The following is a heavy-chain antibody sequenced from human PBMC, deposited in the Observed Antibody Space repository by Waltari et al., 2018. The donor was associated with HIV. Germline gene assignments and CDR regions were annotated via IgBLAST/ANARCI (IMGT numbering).Heavy chain of an antibody. D-gene: IGHD5-12*01. CDR3: ARGDGYNYGAY. Sequence: EVQLVESGGGLVQPGGSLRLSCAASGFTFSRYWMYWVRQGPGKGLVWVSRINTDGNSTKYADTVKGRFTISRDTAKNTLYLQMNSLRADDTAVYYCARGDGYNYGAYWGQGTLVTVSS. V-gene: IGHV3-74*01. J-gene: IGHJ4*02. CDR2: INTDGNST. CDR1: GFTFSRYW.